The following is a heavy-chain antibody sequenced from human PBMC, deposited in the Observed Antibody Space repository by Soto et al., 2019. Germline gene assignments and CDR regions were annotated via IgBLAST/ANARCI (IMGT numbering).Heavy chain of an antibody. CDR1: GYTFTDTF. Sequence: QVQLVQSGAEVKRPGASVKVSCKASGYTFTDTFIHWLRQAPGQRPEWMGWVNPNIGNTHYARKFQGRVTLTRDTSIATAYMELVGLESDDSAFYFCARAIPRTGLGFDYWGQGTLVTVSS. V-gene: IGHV1-2*02. J-gene: IGHJ4*02. CDR3: ARAIPRTGLGFDY. CDR2: VNPNIGNT. D-gene: IGHD2-2*02.